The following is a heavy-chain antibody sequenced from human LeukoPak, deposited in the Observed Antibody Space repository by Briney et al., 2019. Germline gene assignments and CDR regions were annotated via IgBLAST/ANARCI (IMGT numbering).Heavy chain of an antibody. CDR3: AREASIVGAPFDY. D-gene: IGHD1-26*01. CDR2: IIPIFGTA. Sequence: SVKVSCKASGGTFSSYAISWVRQAPGQGLEWMGRIIPIFGTANYAQKFQGRVAITTDESTSTAYMELSSLRSEDTAVYYCAREASIVGAPFDYWGQGTLVTVSS. CDR1: GGTFSSYA. J-gene: IGHJ4*02. V-gene: IGHV1-69*05.